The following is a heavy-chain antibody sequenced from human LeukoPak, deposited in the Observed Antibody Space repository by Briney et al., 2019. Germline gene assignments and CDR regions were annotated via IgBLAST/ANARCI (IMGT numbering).Heavy chain of an antibody. CDR2: ISYDGSNK. D-gene: IGHD4-17*01. CDR3: ARTWQHYGDYVGSHAFDI. V-gene: IGHV3-30-3*01. Sequence: GGSLRLSCAASGFTFSSYAMHWVRQAPGKGLEWVAVISYDGSNKYYADSVKGRFTISRDNSKNTLYLQMNSLRAEDTAVYYCARTWQHYGDYVGSHAFDIWGQGTMVTVSS. CDR1: GFTFSSYA. J-gene: IGHJ3*02.